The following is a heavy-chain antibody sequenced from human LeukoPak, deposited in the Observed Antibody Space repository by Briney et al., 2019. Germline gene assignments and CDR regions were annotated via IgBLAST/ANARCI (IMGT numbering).Heavy chain of an antibody. V-gene: IGHV1-2*02. J-gene: IGHJ4*02. CDR2: INPNSGGT. D-gene: IGHD4-17*01. CDR1: GYTFTGYY. CDR3: ARDDYGDYGVGHC. Sequence: ASVKVSCKASGYTFTGYYMHWVRQPPGQGLEWMGWINPNSGGTNYAQKFQGRVTMTRDTSISTAYVELSRLRSDDTAVYYCARDDYGDYGVGHCWGQGTLVTVSS.